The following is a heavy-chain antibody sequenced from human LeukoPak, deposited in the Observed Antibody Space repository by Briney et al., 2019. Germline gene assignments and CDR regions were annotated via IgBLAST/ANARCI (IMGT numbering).Heavy chain of an antibody. Sequence: VASVKVSCKASGYTFTSYAMHWVRQAPGQRLEWMGWINAGSGNTKYSQKFQGRVTITRDTSASTAYMELSSLRSEDTAVYYCARVYCSSTSCHYYFDYWGQGTLVTVSS. D-gene: IGHD2-2*01. J-gene: IGHJ4*02. CDR2: INAGSGNT. CDR1: GYTFTSYA. V-gene: IGHV1-3*01. CDR3: ARVYCSSTSCHYYFDY.